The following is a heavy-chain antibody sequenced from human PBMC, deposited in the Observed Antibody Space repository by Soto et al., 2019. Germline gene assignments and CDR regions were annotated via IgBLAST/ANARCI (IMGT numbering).Heavy chain of an antibody. CDR2: IKQDGSEE. CDR3: ARIAASGRGWDV. CDR1: GFTFSSYW. Sequence: VPLVESGGGLVQPGGSLRLSCVDSGFTFSSYWMSWVRQAPVKGLGWVGNIKQDGSEENYVDSVKGRFTISRDNAKNSMYLQMNSLRAEDTAVYYCARIAASGRGWDVWGQGTTVVVSS. V-gene: IGHV3-7*01. J-gene: IGHJ6*02. D-gene: IGHD6-13*01.